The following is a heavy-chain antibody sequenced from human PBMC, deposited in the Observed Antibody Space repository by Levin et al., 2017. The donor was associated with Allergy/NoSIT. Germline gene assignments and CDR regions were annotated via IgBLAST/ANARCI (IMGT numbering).Heavy chain of an antibody. J-gene: IGHJ4*02. D-gene: IGHD6-13*01. CDR2: IQPDGSEK. Sequence: GASVKVSCAASGFTFSGSWMNWVRQAPGKGLEWVASIQPDGSEKYYVDFVKGRFSISRDNAKNSLYLQMSSLRAEDTAVYYCARDRGYSSFDYWGQGTLVAVPS. CDR3: ARDRGYSSFDY. V-gene: IGHV3-7*01. CDR1: GFTFSGSW.